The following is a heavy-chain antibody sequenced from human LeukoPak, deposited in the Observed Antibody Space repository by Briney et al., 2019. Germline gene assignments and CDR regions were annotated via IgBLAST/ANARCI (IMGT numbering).Heavy chain of an antibody. D-gene: IGHD3-16*02. CDR1: GYSISSGYY. CDR3: ARSQGGGVWGSYRRYNWFDP. V-gene: IGHV4-38-2*02. CDR2: NYHSGST. J-gene: IGHJ5*02. Sequence: SETLSLTCTVSGYSISSGYYWGWLRPPPGKGLEWIGSNYHSGSTYYNPSLKSRVTISVDTSKNQFSLKLSSVTAADTAVYYCARSQGGGVWGSYRRYNWFDPWGQGTLVTVSS.